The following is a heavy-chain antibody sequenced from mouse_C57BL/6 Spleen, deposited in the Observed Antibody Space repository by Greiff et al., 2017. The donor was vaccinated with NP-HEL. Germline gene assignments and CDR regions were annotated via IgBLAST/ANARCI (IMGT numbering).Heavy chain of an antibody. CDR2: ISSGGDYS. D-gene: IGHD4-1*01. Sequence: EVMLVESGGDLVKPGGSLKLSCAASGFTFSSYGMSWVRQTPDKRLEWVATISSGGDYSYYADTVKGRFTISRDNTRNTQYLQMSSLKSEDTAMYYCTRNWDYFDYWGQGTTLTVSS. CDR1: GFTFSSYG. J-gene: IGHJ2*01. V-gene: IGHV5-9-1*02. CDR3: TRNWDYFDY.